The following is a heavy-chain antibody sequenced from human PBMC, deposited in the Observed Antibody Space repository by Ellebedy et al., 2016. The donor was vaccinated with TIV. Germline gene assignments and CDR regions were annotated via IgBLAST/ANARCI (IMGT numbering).Heavy chain of an antibody. D-gene: IGHD1-14*01. CDR1: GFTFIDYY. CDR2: FGDSGSTI. Sequence: PGGSLRLSCAPSGFTFIDYYMSWIRQAPGKGMKWVSYFGDSGSTIYYADSIKGRFTISRDNAKNSLYLQMNSLRAEEPAVYYCATVVTGASLDHWGQGTLVTVSS. CDR3: ATVVTGASLDH. J-gene: IGHJ4*02. V-gene: IGHV3-11*01.